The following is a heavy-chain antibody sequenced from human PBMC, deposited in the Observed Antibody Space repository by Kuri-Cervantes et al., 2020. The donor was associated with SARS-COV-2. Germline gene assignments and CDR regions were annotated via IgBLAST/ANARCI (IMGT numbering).Heavy chain of an antibody. J-gene: IGHJ4*02. CDR2: IKQDGSEE. CDR1: GFIFSNYW. V-gene: IGHV3-7*01. CDR3: ARDLRLGRSLDY. Sequence: GESLKISCAASGFIFSNYWMSWVRQAPGKGLEWVANIKQDGSEEYYADSVKGRFTISRDNAKNSLYLQMSSLRAEDTAVYYCARDLRLGRSLDYWGQGTLVTVSS. D-gene: IGHD7-27*01.